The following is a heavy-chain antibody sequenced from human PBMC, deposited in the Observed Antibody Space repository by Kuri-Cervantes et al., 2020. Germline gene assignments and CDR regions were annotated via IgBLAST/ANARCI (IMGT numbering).Heavy chain of an antibody. D-gene: IGHD3-22*01. V-gene: IGHV4-61*01. J-gene: IGHJ3*02. Sequence: SETLSLTCTVSGGSVSSGSYYWSWIRQPPGNGLEWIGYIYPSGSTYYNPSLKSRVTISVDRSKNQFSLKLSSVTSADTAVYYCARGQANYYASSGYYYGHAFDIWGQGTMVTVSS. CDR2: IYPSGST. CDR1: GGSVSSGSYY. CDR3: ARGQANYYASSGYYYGHAFDI.